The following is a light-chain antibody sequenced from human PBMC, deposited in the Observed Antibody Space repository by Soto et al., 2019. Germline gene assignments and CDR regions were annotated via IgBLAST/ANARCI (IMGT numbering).Light chain of an antibody. CDR2: DVS. CDR1: SSDVGIYNL. CDR3: CSYATSTTLV. V-gene: IGLV2-23*02. J-gene: IGLJ3*02. Sequence: QSALTQPASVSGSPGQSITISCTGTSSDVGIYNLVSWYQQHPGKAPKLMIYDVSKRPSGVSDRFSGSKSGNTASLTISGLQAEDDADYYCCSYATSTTLVFGGGTKLTVL.